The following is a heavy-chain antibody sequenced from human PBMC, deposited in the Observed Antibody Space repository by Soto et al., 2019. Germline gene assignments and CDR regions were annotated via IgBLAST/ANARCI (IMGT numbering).Heavy chain of an antibody. J-gene: IGHJ4*02. V-gene: IGHV1-69*01. CDR1: GGSSSGYS. CDR2: IIPIFGTV. Sequence: QVQLVQSGAEVKKPASSVKVSCKTSGGSSSGYSISWVRQAPGQGLEWMGGIIPIFGTVKYAQKFQDRVTITADESTSTVYMELSRLTSEDTAVYYCAKGEYYFDSWGRGTLVTVSS. CDR3: AKGEYYFDS.